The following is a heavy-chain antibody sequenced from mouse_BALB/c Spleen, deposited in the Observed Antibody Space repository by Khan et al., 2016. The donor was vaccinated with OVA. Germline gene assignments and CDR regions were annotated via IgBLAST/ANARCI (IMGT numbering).Heavy chain of an antibody. CDR1: GYTFTSYW. Sequence: QVQLQQSGAELAKPGASVKMSCKASGYTFTSYWMHWVKQRPGQGLEWIGYINPSTGYTEYNQRFKDKATLTADKSSSTAYMQRSSLTSEESAVYYCANHGSSSAWLTYWGQGTLVTVSA. V-gene: IGHV1-7*01. D-gene: IGHD1-1*01. J-gene: IGHJ3*01. CDR2: INPSTGYT. CDR3: ANHGSSSAWLTY.